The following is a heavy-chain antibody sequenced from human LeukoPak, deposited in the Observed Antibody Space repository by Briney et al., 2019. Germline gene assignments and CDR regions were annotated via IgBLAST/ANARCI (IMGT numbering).Heavy chain of an antibody. J-gene: IGHJ4*02. D-gene: IGHD6-19*01. CDR2: INSDGSTT. V-gene: IGHV3-74*01. CDR3: ARVGYSSGWYADY. CDR1: GFTFSSYW. Sequence: GGSLRLSCAASGFTFSSYWMHWVRQAPGKGLVWVSHINSDGSTTSYADSVKGRFTISRDNAKNTLYLQMNSLRAEDTAVYYCARVGYSSGWYADYWGQGTLVTVSS.